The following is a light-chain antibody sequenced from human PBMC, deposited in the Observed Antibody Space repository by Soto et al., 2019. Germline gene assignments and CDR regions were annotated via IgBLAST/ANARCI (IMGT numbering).Light chain of an antibody. CDR3: QQYGSSPPALT. CDR1: QTVSSSY. J-gene: IGKJ4*01. V-gene: IGKV3-20*01. CDR2: AAS. Sequence: EIVLTQSPGTLSLSPGERATLSCRASQTVSSSYLAWYQQKSGQAPRLLIYAASSRATAIPDRFSGSGSGTDFTLTISRLEPEDFAVYYCQQYGSSPPALTFGGGTKVEIK.